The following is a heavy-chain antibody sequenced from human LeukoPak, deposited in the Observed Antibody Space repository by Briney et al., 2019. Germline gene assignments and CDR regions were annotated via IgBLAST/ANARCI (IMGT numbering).Heavy chain of an antibody. CDR3: ARGIPYSSSWYYALGSFDP. J-gene: IGHJ5*02. D-gene: IGHD6-13*01. CDR2: IYHSGST. Sequence: SETLSLTCAVSGGSISSSNWWSWVRQPPGKGLEWIGEIYHSGSTNYNPSLKSRVTISVDKSKNQFSLKLSSVTAADTAVYYCARGIPYSSSWYYALGSFDPWGQGTMVTVSS. CDR1: GGSISSSNW. V-gene: IGHV4-4*02.